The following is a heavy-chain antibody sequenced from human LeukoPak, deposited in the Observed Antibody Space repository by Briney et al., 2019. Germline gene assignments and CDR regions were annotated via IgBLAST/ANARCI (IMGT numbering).Heavy chain of an antibody. CDR3: ARELSSGYGMVV. Sequence: GGSLRLSCAASGFTFTDYWMSWVRQAPGKGLEWVANIKQDGSEKYYVDSVKGRFTISRDNAKNSLYLQMNSLRAEDTAVYYCARELSSGYGMVVWGRGTTVTVSS. D-gene: IGHD6-19*01. CDR2: IKQDGSEK. J-gene: IGHJ6*02. CDR1: GFTFTDYW. V-gene: IGHV3-7*01.